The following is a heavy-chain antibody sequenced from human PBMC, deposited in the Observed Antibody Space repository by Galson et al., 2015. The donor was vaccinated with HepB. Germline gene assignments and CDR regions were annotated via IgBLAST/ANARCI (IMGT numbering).Heavy chain of an antibody. CDR2: TYYRSKWYN. D-gene: IGHD6-13*01. J-gene: IGHJ5*02. Sequence: CAISGDSVSSHSAAWNWIRQSPSRGLEWLGRTYYRSKWYNDYAVSVKSRITINPDTSKNQFSLQLNSVTPEDTAVYYCAREWYSSSRGWFDPWGQGTLVTVSS. CDR3: AREWYSSSRGWFDP. V-gene: IGHV6-1*01. CDR1: GDSVSSHSAA.